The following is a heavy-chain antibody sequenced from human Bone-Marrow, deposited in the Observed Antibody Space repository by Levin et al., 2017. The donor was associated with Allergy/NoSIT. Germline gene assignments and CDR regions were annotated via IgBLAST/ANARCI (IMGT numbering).Heavy chain of an antibody. Sequence: PSETLSLTCTVSGGSVSTANQYWTWVRQTPGKELEWIGYLFYSGETNYNPSLKSRITMSVDTSKNHFSLRVASATAADTGVYYCARGLGDTDFYDESGPVALYSWGQGTLVTVSS. D-gene: IGHD3-22*01. CDR1: GGSVSTANQY. CDR3: ARGLGDTDFYDESGPVALYS. J-gene: IGHJ5*02. CDR2: LFYSGET. V-gene: IGHV4-61*03.